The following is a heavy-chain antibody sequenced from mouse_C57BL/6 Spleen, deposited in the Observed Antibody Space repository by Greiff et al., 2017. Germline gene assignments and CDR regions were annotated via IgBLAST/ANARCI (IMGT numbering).Heavy chain of an antibody. CDR3: ARLRFAY. CDR1: GYTFTSYW. CDR2: IYPGSGST. Sequence: QVQLQQSGAELVKPGASVTMSCKASGYTFTSYWITWVKQRPGHGLEWIGDIYPGSGSTNYTDKFKSKATLTVDTSSSTAYMQLSSLTAEDSAVYYGARLRFAYWGQGTLVTVSA. V-gene: IGHV1-55*01. J-gene: IGHJ3*01.